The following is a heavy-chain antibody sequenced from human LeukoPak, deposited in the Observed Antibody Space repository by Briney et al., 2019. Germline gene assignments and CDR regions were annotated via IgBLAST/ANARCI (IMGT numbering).Heavy chain of an antibody. J-gene: IGHJ6*02. D-gene: IGHD1-7*01. CDR1: GYTFTNFY. Sequence: ASVKVSCKASGYTFTNFYMHWVRQAPGQGLEWMGIINPSGGSTSYAQKFQDRVTMTRDTSTSTVYMELSSLRSEDTAVYYCAREDGTIHYYYYGMGVWGQGTTVTVSS. V-gene: IGHV1-46*01. CDR2: INPSGGST. CDR3: AREDGTIHYYYYGMGV.